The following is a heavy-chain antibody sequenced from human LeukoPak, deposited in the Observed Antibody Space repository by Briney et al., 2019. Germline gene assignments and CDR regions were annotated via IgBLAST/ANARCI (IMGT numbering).Heavy chain of an antibody. CDR3: ARDITGDPPPYYFDY. CDR1: GFTFSNYG. V-gene: IGHV3-33*01. CDR2: MWFDRSQK. D-gene: IGHD7-27*01. J-gene: IGHJ4*02. Sequence: PGGSLRLSCAASGFTFSNYGLHWVRQAPGKGLEWLAVMWFDRSQKYYADSVKGRFTISRDNSKGMLYLQMNSLRAEDTAVYYCARDITGDPPPYYFDYWGQGSLVTVSS.